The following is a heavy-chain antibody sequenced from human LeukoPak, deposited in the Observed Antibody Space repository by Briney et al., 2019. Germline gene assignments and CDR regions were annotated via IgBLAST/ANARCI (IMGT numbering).Heavy chain of an antibody. J-gene: IGHJ3*02. D-gene: IGHD2-15*01. CDR2: IYFSGRT. Sequence: SETLSLTCTLSGGSISSSTYYWDWIRHPPGEGRGWIGRIYFSGRTYYNPSLKSRVTISVDTSKNQFSQRLSSVTAADPAVYSCARRACSGGSCYSQRGAFDIWGQGKMVTVSS. V-gene: IGHV4-39*07. CDR1: GGSISSSTYY. CDR3: ARRACSGGSCYSQRGAFDI.